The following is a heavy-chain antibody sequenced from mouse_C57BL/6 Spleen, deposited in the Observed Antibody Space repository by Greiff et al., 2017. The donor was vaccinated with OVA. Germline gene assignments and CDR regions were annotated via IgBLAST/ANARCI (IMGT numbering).Heavy chain of an antibody. CDR2: IDPEDGET. D-gene: IGHD2-4*01. V-gene: IGHV14-2*01. CDR1: GFNIKDYY. J-gene: IGHJ2*01. CDR3: ARESSMITTLFDY. Sequence: DVKLQESGAELVKPGASVKLSCTASGFNIKDYYMHWVKQRTEQGLEWIGRIDPEDGETKYAPKFQGKATITADTSSNTAYLQLSSLTSEDTAVYYCARESSMITTLFDYWGQGTTLTVSS.